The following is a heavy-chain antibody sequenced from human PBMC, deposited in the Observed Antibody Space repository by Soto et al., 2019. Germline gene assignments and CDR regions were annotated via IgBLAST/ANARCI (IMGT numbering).Heavy chain of an antibody. CDR3: VRSMTTLTIDWLAP. V-gene: IGHV3-23*01. J-gene: IGHJ5*02. D-gene: IGHD4-17*01. Sequence: GGSLRLSCAASGFTFSNYAMSLVRQAPGKGLEWVSLVSATAGTTYYTASVKGRFTISRDNAKNTLYLQINSLRAEDTAVYYCVRSMTTLTIDWLAPWGRGPQVTVSS. CDR1: GFTFSNYA. CDR2: VSATAGTT.